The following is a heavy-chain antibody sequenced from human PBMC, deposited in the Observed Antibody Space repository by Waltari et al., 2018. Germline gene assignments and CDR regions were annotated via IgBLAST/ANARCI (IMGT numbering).Heavy chain of an antibody. D-gene: IGHD1-20*01. J-gene: IGHJ6*03. Sequence: EVQLVQSGAEVKKPGESLKISCKGSGYSFTSYWLGWVRQMPGKGLEWMGIIYPGDSDTRYSPSFQGQVTISADKSISTAYLQWSSLKASDTAMYYCARLIDSDITGTGYYYYYMDVWGKGTTVTISS. CDR1: GYSFTSYW. CDR2: IYPGDSDT. CDR3: ARLIDSDITGTGYYYYYMDV. V-gene: IGHV5-51*01.